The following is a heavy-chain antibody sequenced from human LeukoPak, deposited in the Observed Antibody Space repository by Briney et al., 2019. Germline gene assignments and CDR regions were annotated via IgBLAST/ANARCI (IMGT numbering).Heavy chain of an antibody. CDR1: GGSFSGYY. Sequence: SETLSLTCAVYGGSFSGYYWSWIRQPPGKGLEWIGEINHSGSTNYNPSLKSRVTISVDTSKNQFSLKLSSVTAADTAVYYCARSKGYSYGLPFDYWGQGTLVTVSS. J-gene: IGHJ4*02. D-gene: IGHD5-18*01. CDR3: ARSKGYSYGLPFDY. V-gene: IGHV4-34*01. CDR2: INHSGST.